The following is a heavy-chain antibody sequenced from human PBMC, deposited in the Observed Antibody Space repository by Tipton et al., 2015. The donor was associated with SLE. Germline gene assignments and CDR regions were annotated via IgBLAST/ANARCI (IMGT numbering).Heavy chain of an antibody. CDR2: IYHTGST. Sequence: TLSLTCVISGGSISTNSWWSWVRQSPGKGLEWLGQIYHTGSTRHNPSLKSRVTVSVDRSKNQFSLKLSSVTAADTAVYYCARGVRYYASGTYPYFYYFMDVWGKGTTVTVSS. D-gene: IGHD3-10*01. V-gene: IGHV4-4*02. CDR3: ARGVRYYASGTYPYFYYFMDV. CDR1: GGSISTNSW. J-gene: IGHJ6*03.